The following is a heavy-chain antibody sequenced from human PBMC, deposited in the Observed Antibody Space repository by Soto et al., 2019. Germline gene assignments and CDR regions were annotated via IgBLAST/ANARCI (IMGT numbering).Heavy chain of an antibody. Sequence: GGSLRLSCAASGFTFSSYSMNWVRQAPGKGLEWVSSISSSSSYIYYADSVKGRFTISRDNAKNSLYLQMNSLRAEDTAVYYCARDGIYYDSSGYYSYYYYGMDVWGQGTTVTVSS. D-gene: IGHD3-22*01. CDR2: ISSSSSYI. V-gene: IGHV3-21*01. CDR1: GFTFSSYS. CDR3: ARDGIYYDSSGYYSYYYYGMDV. J-gene: IGHJ6*02.